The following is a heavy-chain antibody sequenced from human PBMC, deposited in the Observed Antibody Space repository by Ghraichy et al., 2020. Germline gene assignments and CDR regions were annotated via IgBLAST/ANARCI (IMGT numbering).Heavy chain of an antibody. Sequence: SETLSLTCTVSGGSISSYYWSWIRQPPGKGLEWIGYIYYSGSTNYNPSLKSRVTISVDTSKNQFSLKLSSVTAADTAVYYCARIQLNVFDYWGQGTLVTVSS. CDR2: IYYSGST. D-gene: IGHD5-18*01. J-gene: IGHJ4*02. CDR1: GGSISSYY. V-gene: IGHV4-59*01. CDR3: ARIQLNVFDY.